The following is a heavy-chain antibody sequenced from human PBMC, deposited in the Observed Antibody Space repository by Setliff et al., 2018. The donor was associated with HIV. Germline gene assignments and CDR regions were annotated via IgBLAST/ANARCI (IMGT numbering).Heavy chain of an antibody. D-gene: IGHD6-19*01. Sequence: PGGSLRLSCAASGFTFSSYGMHWVRQAPGKGLGWVAFIWYDGSKTYYADSVQGRFTISRDTPSNTVYLQMNSLRAEDTALYYCAKDSEAVAVKYYYMDVWGRGTTVTVSS. CDR1: GFTFSSYG. CDR2: IWYDGSKT. V-gene: IGHV3-30*02. J-gene: IGHJ6*03. CDR3: AKDSEAVAVKYYYMDV.